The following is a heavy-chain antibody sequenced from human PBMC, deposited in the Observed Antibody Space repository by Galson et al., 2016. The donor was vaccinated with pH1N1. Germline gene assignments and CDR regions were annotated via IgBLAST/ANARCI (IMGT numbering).Heavy chain of an antibody. J-gene: IGHJ3*01. Sequence: SLRLSCAATAFNFKRYGMNWVRQAPGKGLEWIVYISSTSSNIHYADSVKGRLTVSRDNARNSVYLQMSSLRVEDTALYYCARDNYEFWSGYETFDLWGEGTMVTVSS. CDR3: ARDNYEFWSGYETFDL. CDR2: ISSTSSNI. CDR1: AFNFKRYG. V-gene: IGHV3-48*04. D-gene: IGHD3-3*01.